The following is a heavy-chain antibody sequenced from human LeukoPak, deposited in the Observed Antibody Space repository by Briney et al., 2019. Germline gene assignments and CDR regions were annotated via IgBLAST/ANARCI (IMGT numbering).Heavy chain of an antibody. V-gene: IGHV3-7*01. J-gene: IGHJ4*02. CDR1: GFTFSSYW. CDR3: AKALVVVVAATLSGFDY. Sequence: PGGSLRLSCATSGFTFSSYWMTWVRQAPGEGLEWVANIKHDGSEKYYVDSVKGRFTISRDNAKNSLYLQMNSLRAEDTAVYYCAKALVVVVAATLSGFDYWGQGTLVTVSS. D-gene: IGHD2-15*01. CDR2: IKHDGSEK.